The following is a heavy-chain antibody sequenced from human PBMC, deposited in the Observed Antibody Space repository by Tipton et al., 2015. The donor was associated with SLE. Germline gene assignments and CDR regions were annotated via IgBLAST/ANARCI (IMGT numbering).Heavy chain of an antibody. Sequence: SGVIFSTLAMSWVRQAPGKGLEWVSGIRGSGGSTYYADSVKGRFTIPRDNSKNTLYLQMNSLRAEDTAVYYCGKVTGAEFIMLFGLDYWGQGTLVTVSS. CDR2: IRGSGGST. D-gene: IGHD3/OR15-3a*01. V-gene: IGHV3-23*01. J-gene: IGHJ4*02. CDR3: GKVTGAEFIMLFGLDY. CDR1: GVIFSTLA.